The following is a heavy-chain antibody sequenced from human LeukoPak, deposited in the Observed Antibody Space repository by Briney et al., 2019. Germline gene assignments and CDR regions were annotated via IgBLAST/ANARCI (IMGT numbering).Heavy chain of an antibody. V-gene: IGHV4-39*01. J-gene: IGHJ4*02. CDR2: TYYSGST. D-gene: IGHD3-22*01. Sequence: PSETLSLTCTVSGDSITGSSYYWGWIRQPPGKGLEWIGSTYYSGSTYSNPSLKSRVTISADTSKNQFSLKLKSVTAADTAVYYCARQYYDSTGYYYFDYWGQGTLVTVSS. CDR3: ARQYYDSTGYYYFDY. CDR1: GDSITGSSYY.